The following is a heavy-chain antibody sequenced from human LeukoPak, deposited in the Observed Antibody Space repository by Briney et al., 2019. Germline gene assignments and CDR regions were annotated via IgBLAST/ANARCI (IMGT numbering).Heavy chain of an antibody. CDR2: IQYDGSNK. D-gene: IGHD1-1*01. CDR1: GFTFSNYN. Sequence: GGSLRLSCTASGFTFSNYNMHWVRQAPGKGLEWVAFIQYDGSNKGYADSVKGRFTTSRDNSKNTLYLEMSSLRAEDTAVYYCAKGFNYRFDYWGRGTLVTVSS. J-gene: IGHJ4*02. V-gene: IGHV3-30*02. CDR3: AKGFNYRFDY.